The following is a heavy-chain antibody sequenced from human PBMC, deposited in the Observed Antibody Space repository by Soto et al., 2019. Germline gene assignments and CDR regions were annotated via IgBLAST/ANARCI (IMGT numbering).Heavy chain of an antibody. CDR2: IIPLFGTA. D-gene: IGHD5-12*01. Sequence: QVQLVQSGAEVKKPGSSVKVSCKASGGTFSSFGFNWVRQAPGQGLEWMGGIIPLFGTANYAEKFQGRVTISADEGTSTASMELIALRSEDTAIYYCARDRSLDGYNSRSFDYWGQGTLVTVS. J-gene: IGHJ4*02. V-gene: IGHV1-69*01. CDR1: GGTFSSFG. CDR3: ARDRSLDGYNSRSFDY.